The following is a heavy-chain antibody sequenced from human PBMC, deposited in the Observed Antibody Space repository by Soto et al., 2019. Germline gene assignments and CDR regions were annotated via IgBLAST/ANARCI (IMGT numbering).Heavy chain of an antibody. CDR3: AQGGYGMDV. J-gene: IGHJ6*02. Sequence: GGSLRLSCAASGFTFSSYGMHWVRQAPGKGLEWVAVISYDGSNKYYADSVKGRFTISRDNSKNTLYLQMNRLRAEDTAVYYCAQGGYGMDVWGQGTTVTVSS. CDR1: GFTFSSYG. CDR2: ISYDGSNK. V-gene: IGHV3-30*18.